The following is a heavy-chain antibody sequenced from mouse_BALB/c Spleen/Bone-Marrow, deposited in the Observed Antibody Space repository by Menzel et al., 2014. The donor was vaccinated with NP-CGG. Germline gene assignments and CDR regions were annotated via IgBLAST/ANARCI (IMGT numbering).Heavy chain of an antibody. Sequence: VKLMESGPELVKPGASVKISCKASGYSLTSYYIHWVKQRLGQGLEWIGWIFPRNGSTKYNEKFKGKATLTADTSSSTAYMQLSSLTSEDSAVYFCARRDYYGSTYGFDYWGQGTTLTVSS. CDR2: IFPRNGST. J-gene: IGHJ2*01. V-gene: IGHV1-66*01. CDR3: ARRDYYGSTYGFDY. D-gene: IGHD1-1*01. CDR1: GYSLTSYY.